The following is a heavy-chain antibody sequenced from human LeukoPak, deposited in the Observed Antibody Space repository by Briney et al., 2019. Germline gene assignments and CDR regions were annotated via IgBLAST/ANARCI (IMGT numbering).Heavy chain of an antibody. CDR1: GYTLTELS. CDR2: FDPEDGET. J-gene: IGHJ6*02. Sequence: GASVKVSCKVSGYTLTELSMHWVRQAPGKGLEWMGGFDPEDGETIYAQKFQGRVTTTEDTSTDTAYMELSSLRSEDTAVYYCATDRSWELRANYYGMDVWGQGTTVTVSS. V-gene: IGHV1-24*01. CDR3: ATDRSWELRANYYGMDV. D-gene: IGHD1-26*01.